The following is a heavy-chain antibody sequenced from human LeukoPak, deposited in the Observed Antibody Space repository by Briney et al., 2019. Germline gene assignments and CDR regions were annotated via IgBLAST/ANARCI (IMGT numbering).Heavy chain of an antibody. CDR1: GFTVSSNF. CDR2: IYSGGST. Sequence: PGGSLRLSCAASGFTVSSNFMSWVRQAPGKGLEWVSVIYSGGSTYYADSVKGRFTISRDNAKNSLYLQMNSLRAEDTAVYYCARALAFDSSGYSACPYWGQGTLVTVSS. J-gene: IGHJ4*02. CDR3: ARALAFDSSGYSACPY. V-gene: IGHV3-66*01. D-gene: IGHD3-22*01.